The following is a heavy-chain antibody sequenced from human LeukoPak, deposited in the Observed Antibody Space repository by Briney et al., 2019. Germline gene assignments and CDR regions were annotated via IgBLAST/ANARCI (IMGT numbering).Heavy chain of an antibody. CDR3: VGSGYSVPNWFDP. V-gene: IGHV3-23*01. D-gene: IGHD3-3*01. J-gene: IGHJ5*02. Sequence: GGSLRLSCAASEFTFSSYSMNWVRQAPGKGLEWVSAISGSGGSTYYADSVKGRFTISRDNSKNTLYLQMNSLRAEDTAVYYCVGSGYSVPNWFDPWGQGTLVTVSS. CDR2: ISGSGGST. CDR1: EFTFSSYS.